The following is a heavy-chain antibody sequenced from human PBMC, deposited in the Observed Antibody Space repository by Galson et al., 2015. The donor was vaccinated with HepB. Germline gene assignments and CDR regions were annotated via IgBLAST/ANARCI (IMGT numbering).Heavy chain of an antibody. V-gene: IGHV3-33*01. D-gene: IGHD6-19*01. Sequence: SLRLSCAASGFTFSSYGMHWVRQAPGKGLEWVAGIWYDGSNKYYADSVKGRFTISRDNSKNTLYLQMNSLRAEDTAVYYCARSLEIAVAGNFDYWGQGTLVTVSS. J-gene: IGHJ4*02. CDR2: IWYDGSNK. CDR3: ARSLEIAVAGNFDY. CDR1: GFTFSSYG.